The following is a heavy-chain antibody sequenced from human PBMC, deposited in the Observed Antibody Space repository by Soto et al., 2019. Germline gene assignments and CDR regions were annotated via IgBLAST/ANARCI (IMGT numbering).Heavy chain of an antibody. CDR3: ARAATYYDFWSGYSFDY. Sequence: EVQLVESGGGLVQPGGSLRLSCAASGFTVSSNYMSWVRQAPGKGLEWVSVIYSGGSTYYADSVKGRFTISRHNSKNTLYLQMNSLRAEDTAVYYCARAATYYDFWSGYSFDYWGQGTLVTVSS. CDR2: IYSGGST. D-gene: IGHD3-3*01. J-gene: IGHJ4*02. V-gene: IGHV3-53*04. CDR1: GFTVSSNY.